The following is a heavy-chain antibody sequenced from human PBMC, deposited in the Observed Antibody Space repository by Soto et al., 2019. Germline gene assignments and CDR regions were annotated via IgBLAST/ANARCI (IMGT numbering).Heavy chain of an antibody. Sequence: KPSETLSLTCTVSGASIDNGDHYWGWIRQAPGKGLEWIGTIYYGGSAFYNPSLKSRVTISVDTSKNQFSLKLSSVTAADTAVYYCARGYCSSTSCFDPWGQGTLVTVS. J-gene: IGHJ5*02. D-gene: IGHD2-2*01. CDR2: IYYGGSA. CDR3: ARGYCSSTSCFDP. V-gene: IGHV4-39*07. CDR1: GASIDNGDHY.